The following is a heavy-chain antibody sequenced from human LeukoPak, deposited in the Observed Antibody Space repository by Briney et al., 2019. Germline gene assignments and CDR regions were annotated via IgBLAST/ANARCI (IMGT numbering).Heavy chain of an antibody. CDR2: ITSSSSTI. J-gene: IGHJ4*02. CDR3: ARNFDS. D-gene: IGHD2/OR15-2a*01. CDR1: GFTFTSYT. V-gene: IGHV3-48*01. Sequence: PGGSLRLSCAPSGFTFTSYTMNWVRQAPGEGRGWVSYITSSSSTIYYADSVKGRFTLSRDNAENSLYLQMNSLRAEDTAVYYCARNFDSWGQGTLVTVSS.